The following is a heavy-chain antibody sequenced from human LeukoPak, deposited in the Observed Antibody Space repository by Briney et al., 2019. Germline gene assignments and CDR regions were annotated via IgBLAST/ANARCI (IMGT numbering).Heavy chain of an antibody. J-gene: IGHJ6*02. D-gene: IGHD1-1*01. CDR3: ARVGGTNYYYYGMDV. Sequence: SETLSLTCTVSGGSISTYYWSWVRQPPGKGLEWLGYIYYSGSTNYNPSLKSRVTISVDTSKNQFSLKLSSVTAADTAVYYCARVGGTNYYYYGMDVWGQGTTVTVSS. CDR1: GGSISTYY. CDR2: IYYSGST. V-gene: IGHV4-59*01.